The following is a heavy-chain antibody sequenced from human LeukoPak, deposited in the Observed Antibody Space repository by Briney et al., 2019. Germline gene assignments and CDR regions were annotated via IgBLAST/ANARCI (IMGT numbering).Heavy chain of an antibody. Sequence: SGPTLVKPTQTLTLTCTFSGFSLITRGVGVGWIRPPPVKALEWLAVIYWGDDKRYSPSLKSRLTITKDTSKNQVVLTLTNMDPVDTATYYCAHVVITFGGVIGDEAFDFWGQGTMVTVSS. J-gene: IGHJ3*01. CDR1: GFSLITRGVG. V-gene: IGHV2-5*02. CDR3: AHVVITFGGVIGDEAFDF. D-gene: IGHD3-16*02. CDR2: IYWGDDK.